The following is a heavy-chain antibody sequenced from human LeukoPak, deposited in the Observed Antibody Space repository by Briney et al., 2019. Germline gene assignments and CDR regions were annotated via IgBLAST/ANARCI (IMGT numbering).Heavy chain of an antibody. V-gene: IGHV3-21*01. CDR1: GFTFSSYS. Sequence: PGGSLRLSCAASGFTFSSYSMNWVRQAPGKGLEWVSSISSSSSYIYYADSVKGRFTISRDNAKNSLYLQMNSLRAEDTAVYYCARDPGFDFYYYHYMDVWGKGTTVTVSS. CDR3: ARDPGFDFYYYHYMDV. J-gene: IGHJ6*03. D-gene: IGHD5-12*01. CDR2: ISSSSSYI.